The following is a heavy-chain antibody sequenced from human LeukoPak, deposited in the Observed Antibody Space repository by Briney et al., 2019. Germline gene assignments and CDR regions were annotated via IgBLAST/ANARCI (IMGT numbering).Heavy chain of an antibody. D-gene: IGHD3-9*01. J-gene: IGHJ3*02. Sequence: SETLSLTCTVSGDSISSYYWSWIRQPAGKGLEWIGRIYSSGNTNYSPSLKSRVTMSVDTSKNQFSLKMTSVTAADTAVYYCARGPAFHILTGYYTSGAFDIWGQGTMVTASS. CDR3: ARGPAFHILTGYYTSGAFDI. CDR2: IYSSGNT. V-gene: IGHV4-4*07. CDR1: GDSISSYY.